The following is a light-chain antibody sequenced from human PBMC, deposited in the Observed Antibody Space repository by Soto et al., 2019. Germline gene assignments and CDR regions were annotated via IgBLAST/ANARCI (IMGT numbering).Light chain of an antibody. Sequence: DIQMTQSPSSLSASVGDRVTITCQASQDISNYLNWYQQKPGKAPKLLIYDASNLETGVPSRLSGSGSGTDFTFTISSLQPEDIATHYCQQYDNLPPYTFGQGTKLEIK. V-gene: IGKV1-33*01. CDR3: QQYDNLPPYT. CDR2: DAS. CDR1: QDISNY. J-gene: IGKJ2*01.